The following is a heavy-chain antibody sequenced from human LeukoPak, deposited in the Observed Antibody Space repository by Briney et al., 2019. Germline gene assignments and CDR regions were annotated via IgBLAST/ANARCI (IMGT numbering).Heavy chain of an antibody. J-gene: IGHJ4*02. V-gene: IGHV1-2*02. D-gene: IGHD5-12*01. CDR2: SNPSSGGT. CDR3: ARGPGGGYDWLGH. CDR1: GYSFTGYY. Sequence: ASVKVSCKASGYSFTGYYLHWVRQAPGQGLEWMGWSNPSSGGTNYAQKFQGRVNMTRDTSISTAYMELSRLRSDDTAVYYCARGPGGGYDWLGHWGQGTLVTVSS.